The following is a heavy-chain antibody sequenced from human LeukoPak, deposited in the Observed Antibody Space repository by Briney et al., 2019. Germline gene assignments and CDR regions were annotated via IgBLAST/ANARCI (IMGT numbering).Heavy chain of an antibody. CDR3: ARGSRRQIAVADKRGYYFDY. V-gene: IGHV4-34*01. J-gene: IGHJ4*02. Sequence: PSETPSLTCAVYGGSFSGYYWSWIRQPPGKGLEWIGEINHSGSTNYNPSLKSRVTISVDTSKNQFSLKLSSVTAADTAVYYCARGSRRQIAVADKRGYYFDYWGQGTLVTVSS. D-gene: IGHD6-19*01. CDR2: INHSGST. CDR1: GGSFSGYY.